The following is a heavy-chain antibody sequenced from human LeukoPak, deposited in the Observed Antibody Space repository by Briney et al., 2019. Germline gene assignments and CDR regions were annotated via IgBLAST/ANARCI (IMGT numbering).Heavy chain of an antibody. V-gene: IGHV3-48*04. CDR3: AELGITMIGGV. J-gene: IGHJ6*04. Sequence: GGSLRLSCAASGFTFSSYGMNWVRQAPGKGLEWVSYISSSGSTIYYADSVKGRFTISRDNAKNSLYLQMNSLRAEDTAVYYCAELGITMIGGVWGKGTTVNISS. CDR2: ISSSGSTI. D-gene: IGHD3-10*02. CDR1: GFTFSSYG.